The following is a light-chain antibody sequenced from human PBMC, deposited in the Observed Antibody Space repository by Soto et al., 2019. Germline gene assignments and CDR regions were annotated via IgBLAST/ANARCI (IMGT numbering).Light chain of an antibody. CDR2: VAS. J-gene: IGKJ1*01. CDR3: QQYGSLSWT. V-gene: IGKV3-20*01. Sequence: EIVLTQSPGTLSLSPGERATLSCRASQNVGSDYLAWYQQKPGQAPRILIFVASGRATGIPDRFSGSGSGTDFTLTISRLEPEDFAVYYCQQYGSLSWTFGQGTKVDI. CDR1: QNVGSDY.